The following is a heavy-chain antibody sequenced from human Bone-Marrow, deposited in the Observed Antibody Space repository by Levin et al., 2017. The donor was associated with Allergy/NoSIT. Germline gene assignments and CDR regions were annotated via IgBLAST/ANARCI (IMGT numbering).Heavy chain of an antibody. J-gene: IGHJ4*02. Sequence: GGSLRLSCAASGFTFNLYRMNWIRQAPGKGLEWVANIKKNGNEMHYVDSVEGRFTISRDNAKNVLYLEMSSLRAEDTALYYCGTAVGIAVADRNYWGQGVLVTVSS. CDR2: IKKNGNEM. D-gene: IGHD6-19*01. V-gene: IGHV3-7*01. CDR1: GFTFNLYR. CDR3: GTAVGIAVADRNY.